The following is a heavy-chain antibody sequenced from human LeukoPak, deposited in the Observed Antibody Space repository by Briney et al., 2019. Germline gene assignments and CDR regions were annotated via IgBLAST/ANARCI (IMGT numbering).Heavy chain of an antibody. J-gene: IGHJ4*02. CDR2: IDYSGTT. CDR1: GGSISNSNFF. CDR3: ASLGRLATTGTEH. V-gene: IGHV4-39*07. D-gene: IGHD1-1*01. Sequence: KSSETLSLTCTVSGGSISNSNFFWAWIRRPPGKGLEWIGSIDYSGTTYYNPSLKSRVTISLDTSKNQFSLKLTSVTAADTAVHYCASLGRLATTGTEHWGQGTLVTVSS.